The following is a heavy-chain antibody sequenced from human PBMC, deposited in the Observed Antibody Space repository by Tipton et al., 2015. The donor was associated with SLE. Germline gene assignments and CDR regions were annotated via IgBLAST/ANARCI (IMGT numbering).Heavy chain of an antibody. J-gene: IGHJ6*02. CDR1: GGSISSYY. Sequence: TLSLTCTVSGGSISSYYWSWIRQPPGKGLEWIGYIYYSGSTNYNPSLKSRVTISVDTSKNQFSLKLSSVTAADTAVHYCARDLRFGNGLRLLTGYGMDIWGQGTTVTVAS. CDR2: IYYSGST. V-gene: IGHV4-59*01. D-gene: IGHD4-17*01. CDR3: ARDLRFGNGLRLLTGYGMDI.